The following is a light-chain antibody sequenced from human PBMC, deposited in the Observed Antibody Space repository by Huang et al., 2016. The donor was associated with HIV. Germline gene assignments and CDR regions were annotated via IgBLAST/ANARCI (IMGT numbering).Light chain of an antibody. V-gene: IGKV1-5*03. Sequence: DIQMTQSPSTLSASVGDRVTITCRASQSISSWLAWYQQKPGKAPKLLLYKASSLESGVPSRFSGSGSGTEFTLTISSLQPYDFATYYCQQYNSYLYTFGQGTKLEIK. CDR2: KAS. CDR1: QSISSW. CDR3: QQYNSYLYT. J-gene: IGKJ2*01.